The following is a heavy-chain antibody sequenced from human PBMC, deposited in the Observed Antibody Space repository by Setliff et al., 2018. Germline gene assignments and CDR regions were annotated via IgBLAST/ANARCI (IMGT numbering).Heavy chain of an antibody. D-gene: IGHD1-7*01. CDR2: ISTSSSTI. Sequence: PGGSLRLSCAASGFTFSSYAMCWVRQAPGKGLEWISYISTSSSTIYYSDSVKGRFTISRDIAKNSLYLQMNSLRADDTAVYYCARKLPGVRYFDYCGQGTLVTVSS. CDR3: ARKLPGVRYFDY. J-gene: IGHJ4*02. V-gene: IGHV3-48*01. CDR1: GFTFSSYA.